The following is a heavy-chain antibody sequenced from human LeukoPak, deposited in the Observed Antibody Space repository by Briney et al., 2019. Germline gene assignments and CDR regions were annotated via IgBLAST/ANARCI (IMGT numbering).Heavy chain of an antibody. D-gene: IGHD2-2*01. CDR3: ARGRPRYCSSTSCYPGIGYYYYMDV. Sequence: SETLSLTCAVYGGSFSGYYWSWIRQPPGKGLEWIGEINHSGSTNYNPSLKSRVTISEDTSKNQFSLKLSSVTAADTAVYYCARGRPRYCSSTSCYPGIGYYYYMDVWGKGTTVTVSS. V-gene: IGHV4-34*01. J-gene: IGHJ6*03. CDR2: INHSGST. CDR1: GGSFSGYY.